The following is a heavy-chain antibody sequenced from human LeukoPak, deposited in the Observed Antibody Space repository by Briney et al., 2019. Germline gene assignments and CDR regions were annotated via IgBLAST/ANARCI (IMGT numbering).Heavy chain of an antibody. J-gene: IGHJ4*02. CDR2: ISGSGGST. V-gene: IGHV3-23*01. CDR1: GLTFSSYA. Sequence: GGSLRLSCAASGLTFSSYAMSWVRQAPGKGLEWVSAISGSGGSTYYADSVKGRFTISRDNSKNTLYLQMNSLRAEDTAVYYCAKDPALSGIAARPFDYWGQGTLVTVSS. CDR3: AKDPALSGIAARPFDY. D-gene: IGHD6-6*01.